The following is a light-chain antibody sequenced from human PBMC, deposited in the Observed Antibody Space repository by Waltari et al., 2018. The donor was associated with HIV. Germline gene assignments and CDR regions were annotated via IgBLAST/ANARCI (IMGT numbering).Light chain of an antibody. CDR2: ATS. CDR1: QCLGDK. CDR3: QHYDNWPPR. V-gene: IGKV3-15*01. Sequence: EIVLTQSPGTPSISLGERATLSCRASQCLGDKLAWYYQKPGQAPRLLIYATSTSATGIPARFSGSGSGTEFTLTIGSLQPEDFALYYCQHYDNWPPRFGQGTKVDIK. J-gene: IGKJ3*01.